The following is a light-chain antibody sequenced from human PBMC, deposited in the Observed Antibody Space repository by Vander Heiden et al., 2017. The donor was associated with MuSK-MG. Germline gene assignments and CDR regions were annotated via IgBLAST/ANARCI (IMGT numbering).Light chain of an antibody. J-gene: IGKJ5*01. V-gene: IGKV3-15*01. Sequence: ETVMTQSPVTLSVSPGERATLSCRASQSVSTNLAWYQQKPGQAPRLLIYAASTRATGIPARFSGSGSGTEFTLTISSLQSEDFAVYYCQQYNNGPPITFGQGTRLQIK. CDR3: QQYNNGPPIT. CDR1: QSVSTN. CDR2: AAS.